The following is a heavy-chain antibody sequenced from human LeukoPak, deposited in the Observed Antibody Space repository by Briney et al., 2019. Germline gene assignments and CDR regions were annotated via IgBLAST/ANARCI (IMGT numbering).Heavy chain of an antibody. V-gene: IGHV4-39*01. CDR1: GGSISSSSYH. CDR3: ARKPTWDLDIAGLLEFSGAFDI. D-gene: IGHD1-26*01. Sequence: SETLSLTCTVSGGSISSSSYHWGWIRQPPGKGLEWIGSIYYSGSTYYNPSLKSRVTISVDTSKNQFSLKLSSVTAADTAVYYCARKPTWDLDIAGLLEFSGAFDIWGQGTMVTVSS. J-gene: IGHJ3*02. CDR2: IYYSGST.